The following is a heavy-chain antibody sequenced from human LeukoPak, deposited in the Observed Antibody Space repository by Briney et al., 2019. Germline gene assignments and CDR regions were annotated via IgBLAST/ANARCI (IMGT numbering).Heavy chain of an antibody. Sequence: PSETPSLTCAVSGFSISSGYFWGWIRRPPGKGLEWIGTIHYPESTYYNPSRNSRLTISIDTSKNHFSLKLSSVTAADTALYYCARGRGRQVGTRWHPDTHHDYWGQGILVTVSS. D-gene: IGHD6-13*01. CDR1: GFSISSGYF. J-gene: IGHJ4*02. V-gene: IGHV4-38-2*01. CDR2: IHYPEST. CDR3: ARGRGRQVGTRWHPDTHHDY.